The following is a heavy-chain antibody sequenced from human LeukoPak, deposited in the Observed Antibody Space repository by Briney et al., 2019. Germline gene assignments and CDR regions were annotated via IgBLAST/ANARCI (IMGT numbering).Heavy chain of an antibody. D-gene: IGHD3-22*01. CDR3: ARERARTSGYSRGMDV. Sequence: GGSLRLSCAASGFTFSSYSMNWVRQAPGKGLEWVSSISSSSSYIYYAGSVKGRFTISRDNAKNSLYLQMNSLRAEDTAVYYCARERARTSGYSRGMDVWGQGTTVTVSS. V-gene: IGHV3-21*01. J-gene: IGHJ6*02. CDR2: ISSSSSYI. CDR1: GFTFSSYS.